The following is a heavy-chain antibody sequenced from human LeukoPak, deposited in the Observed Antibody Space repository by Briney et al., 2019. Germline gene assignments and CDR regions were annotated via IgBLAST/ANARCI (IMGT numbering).Heavy chain of an antibody. J-gene: IGHJ5*02. D-gene: IGHD2-15*01. CDR1: GFTFSSYG. V-gene: IGHV3-33*01. CDR3: ARGARKLVVVAATPFDP. CDR2: IWYDGSNK. Sequence: SGGSLRLSCAASGFTFSSYGMHWVRQAPGKGLEWVAVIWYDGSNKYYADSVKGRFTISRDNSKNTLYLQMNSLRAEDTAVYYCARGARKLVVVAATPFDPWGQGTLVTVSS.